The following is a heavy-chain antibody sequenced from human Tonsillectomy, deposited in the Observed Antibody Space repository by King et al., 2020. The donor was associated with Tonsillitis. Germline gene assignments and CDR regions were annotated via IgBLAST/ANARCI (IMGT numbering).Heavy chain of an antibody. CDR1: GFTFSYYY. CDR3: ARDGDVQLEANDY. D-gene: IGHD1-1*01. J-gene: IGHJ4*02. CDR2: ISSSGSFI. Sequence: QLVQSGGGLVKPGGSLRLSCAASGFTFSYYYMSWIRQAPGKGREWVSYISSSGSFIYYADSVKGRFTISRDNAKNSLYLQMNSLRAEDTAVYYCARDGDVQLEANDYWGQGTLVTVSS. V-gene: IGHV3-11*01.